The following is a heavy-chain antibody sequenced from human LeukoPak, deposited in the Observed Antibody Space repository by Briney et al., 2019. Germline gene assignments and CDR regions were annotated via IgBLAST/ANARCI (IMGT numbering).Heavy chain of an antibody. Sequence: GASVKVSCKASGYTFSSYDINWVRQATGQGLEWVGWMDPNSGNTGYAQRFQGRVTLTRDTSISTAYMELSGLTSEDTAVYYCARGGEIGGYYGMDAWGQGTTVTVSS. J-gene: IGHJ6*02. CDR3: ARGGEIGGYYGMDA. CDR2: MDPNSGNT. V-gene: IGHV1-8*01. D-gene: IGHD3-10*01. CDR1: GYTFSSYD.